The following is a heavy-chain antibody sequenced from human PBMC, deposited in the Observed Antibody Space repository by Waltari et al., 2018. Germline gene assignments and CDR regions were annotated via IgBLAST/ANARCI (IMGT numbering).Heavy chain of an antibody. CDR3: AREGAEQWVVEDYGMDV. V-gene: IGHV3-21*02. J-gene: IGHJ6*02. D-gene: IGHD6-19*01. CDR1: GFEFSAYA. CDR2: IGSSGSFM. Sequence: EVQLVESGGGLVKPGGSLRLSCVASGFEFSAYAMNWVRQAPGKGLGWVSSIGSSGSFMDYADSVRGRFTGSRDNAKNTLYLQMDTRRAEDTAVYYCAREGAEQWVVEDYGMDVWGQGTTVTVSS.